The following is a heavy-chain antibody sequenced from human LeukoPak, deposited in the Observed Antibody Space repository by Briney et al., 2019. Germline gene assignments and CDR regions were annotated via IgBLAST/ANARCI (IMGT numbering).Heavy chain of an antibody. Sequence: QPGGSLRLSCAASGFTFSSYEMNWARQAPGKGLEWVSYISSSGSTIYYADSVKGRFTISRDNAKNSLYLQMNSLRTEDMALYYCTRSTGWYNYFDYWGQGTLVTVSS. CDR3: TRSTGWYNYFDY. J-gene: IGHJ4*02. V-gene: IGHV3-48*03. D-gene: IGHD6-19*01. CDR1: GFTFSSYE. CDR2: ISSSGSTI.